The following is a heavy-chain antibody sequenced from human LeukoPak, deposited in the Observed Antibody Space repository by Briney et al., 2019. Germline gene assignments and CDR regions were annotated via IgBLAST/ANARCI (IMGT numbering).Heavy chain of an antibody. CDR1: GYSFSTFW. V-gene: IGHV5-51*01. J-gene: IGHJ6*02. CDR2: IYPGDSDT. Sequence: GESLKISCQGSGYSFSTFWIGWVRQMPGRGLEWLGIIYPGDSDTRYSPPFQGQVTISADKSISTAYLQWSSLKASDTGVYYCARRPTNYYGMDVWGQGTSVTVSS. CDR3: ARRPTNYYGMDV.